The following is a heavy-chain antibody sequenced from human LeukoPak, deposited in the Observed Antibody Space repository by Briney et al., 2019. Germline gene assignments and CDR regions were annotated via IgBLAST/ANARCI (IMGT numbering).Heavy chain of an antibody. J-gene: IGHJ5*02. D-gene: IGHD6-13*01. V-gene: IGHV4-59*01. CDR2: TYYSGST. Sequence: PSETLSLTCTVSGGSISYYYWGWIRQPPGKGLEWIGYTYYSGSTNYNPSLKSRVTISVDTSKNQFSLKLSSVTAADTAVYYCARGEAAASRFAPWGQGTLVTVSS. CDR3: ARGEAAASRFAP. CDR1: GGSISYYY.